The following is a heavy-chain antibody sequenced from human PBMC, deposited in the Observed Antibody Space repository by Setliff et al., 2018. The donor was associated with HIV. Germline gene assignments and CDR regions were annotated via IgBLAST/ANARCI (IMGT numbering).Heavy chain of an antibody. J-gene: IGHJ3*02. D-gene: IGHD6-19*01. Sequence: ASVKVSCKASGYTFTSYAMHWVRQAPGQRLEWMGWINAGNGNTKYSQEFQGRVTITRDTSAGTAYMELSSLRSEDMAVYYCARDQEWLVEVEGDALHIWGQGTMVTVSS. CDR3: ARDQEWLVEVEGDALHI. CDR2: INAGNGNT. V-gene: IGHV1-3*03. CDR1: GYTFTSYA.